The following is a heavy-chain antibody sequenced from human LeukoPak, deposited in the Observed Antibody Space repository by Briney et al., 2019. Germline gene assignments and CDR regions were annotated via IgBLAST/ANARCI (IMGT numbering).Heavy chain of an antibody. CDR3: ARDRYYDSSGYYDY. CDR2: IYYSGST. J-gene: IGHJ4*02. CDR1: GGSISSYY. V-gene: IGHV4-59*01. D-gene: IGHD3-22*01. Sequence: PSETLSLTCTVSGGSISSYYWSWIRQPPGKGLEWIGYIYYSGSTNYNPSLKSRVTISVDTSKNQFSLKLSSVTAADTAVHYCARDRYYDSSGYYDYWGQGTLVTVSS.